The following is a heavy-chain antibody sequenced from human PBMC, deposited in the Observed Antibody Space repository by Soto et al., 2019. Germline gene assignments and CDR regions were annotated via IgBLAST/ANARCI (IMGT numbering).Heavy chain of an antibody. Sequence: HPGGSLRLSCAASEFTFSTYAMHWVRQAPGKGLEWVALTSYDGSDRKYADSVKGRFTISRDDSKNTLYVQMNSLRVEDAAVYYCAKVVQNTYGSRHNYYGMDVWGQGTTVTVSS. CDR1: EFTFSTYA. D-gene: IGHD3-10*01. CDR2: TSYDGSDR. J-gene: IGHJ6*02. V-gene: IGHV3-30*18. CDR3: AKVVQNTYGSRHNYYGMDV.